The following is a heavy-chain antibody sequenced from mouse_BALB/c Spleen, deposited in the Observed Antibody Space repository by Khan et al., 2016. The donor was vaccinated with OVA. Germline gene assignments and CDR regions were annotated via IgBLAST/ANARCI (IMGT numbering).Heavy chain of an antibody. CDR3: TSAYYGNYRESMDY. V-gene: IGHV2-6-7*01. J-gene: IGHJ4*01. Sequence: QVQLKESGPGLVAPSQSLSISCTVSGFSLTGYGVNWVRQPPGKGLEWLGMIWGDGSSDYNSDLKSSMSISKYNSKSQVFLKMNSLQTDDTARYYCTSAYYGNYRESMDYWGQGTLVTVSA. CDR1: GFSLTGYG. CDR2: IWGDGSS. D-gene: IGHD2-10*01.